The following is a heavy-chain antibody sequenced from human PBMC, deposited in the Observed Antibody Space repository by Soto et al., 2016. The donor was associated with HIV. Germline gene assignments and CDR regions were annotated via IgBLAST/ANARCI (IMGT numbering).Heavy chain of an antibody. V-gene: IGHV3-20*04. CDR3: ARPYKRWELPTSFDY. D-gene: IGHD1-26*01. CDR1: GFTFDDYG. Sequence: EVQLVESGGGVVRPGGSLRLSCAASGFTFDDYGMSWVRQAPGKGLEWVSGMNWNGGSTGYADSVKGRFTISRDNAKNSLYLQMNSLRAEDTALYYCARPYKRWELPTSFDYWGQGILVTVSS. CDR2: MNWNGGST. J-gene: IGHJ4*02.